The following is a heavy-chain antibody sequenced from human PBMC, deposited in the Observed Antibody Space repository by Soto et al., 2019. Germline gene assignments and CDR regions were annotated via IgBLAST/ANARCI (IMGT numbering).Heavy chain of an antibody. V-gene: IGHV1-18*01. J-gene: IGHJ4*02. Sequence: ASVKVSCKASGYTFTNYGISWVRQAPGQGLEWMGWINTYNGNTNHAQKLQGRVTMTTDTSTSTAYMELRSLRSDDTAVYYCATMGTPATGLYYFDYWGQGTLVTVSS. CDR3: ATMGTPATGLYYFDY. CDR1: GYTFTNYG. D-gene: IGHD1-7*01. CDR2: INTYNGNT.